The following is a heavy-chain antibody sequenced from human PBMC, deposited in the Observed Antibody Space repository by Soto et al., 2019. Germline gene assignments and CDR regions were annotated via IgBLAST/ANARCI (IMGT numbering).Heavy chain of an antibody. Sequence: GPTLVNATQTLTLTCTFSGFSLSTSGVGVGWIRQPPGKALEWLALIYWDDDKRYSPSLKSRLTITKDTSKNQVVLTMTNMDPLDAATYYCAHSPDVLFVPPAHFAYWGQGTLVTVSS. CDR2: IYWDDDK. CDR3: AHSPDVLFVPPAHFAY. CDR1: GFSLSTSGVG. J-gene: IGHJ4*02. V-gene: IGHV2-5*02. D-gene: IGHD2-2*01.